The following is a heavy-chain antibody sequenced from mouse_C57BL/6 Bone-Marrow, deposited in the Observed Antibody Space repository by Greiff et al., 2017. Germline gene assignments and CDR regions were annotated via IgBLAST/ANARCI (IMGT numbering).Heavy chain of an antibody. V-gene: IGHV6-3*01. J-gene: IGHJ2*01. CDR2: IRLKSDNYAT. Sequence: EVKLVESGGGLVQPGGSMKLSCVASGFTFSNYWMNWVRQSPEKGLEWVAQIRLKSDNYATHYAESVTGRFTISRDDFTSIVYLQMNNLMAEDTGIYYCTAWYFDYWGQGTTLTVSS. CDR3: TAWYFDY. CDR1: GFTFSNYW.